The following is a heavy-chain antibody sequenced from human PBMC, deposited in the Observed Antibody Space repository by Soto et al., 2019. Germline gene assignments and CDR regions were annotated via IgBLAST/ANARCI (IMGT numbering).Heavy chain of an antibody. CDR2: IIPIFGTA. J-gene: IGHJ3*02. CDR3: ASWVLGWHAFDI. V-gene: IGHV1-69*06. CDR1: GGTFSSYA. Sequence: ASVKVSCKASGGTFSSYAISWVRQAPGQGLEWMGGIIPIFGTANYAQKFQGRVTITAGKSTSTAYMELSSLRSEDTAVYYCASWVLGWHAFDIWGQGTMVTVSS. D-gene: IGHD2-15*01.